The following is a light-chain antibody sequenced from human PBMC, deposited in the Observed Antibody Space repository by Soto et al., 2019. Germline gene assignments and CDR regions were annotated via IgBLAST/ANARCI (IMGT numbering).Light chain of an antibody. CDR3: CSYAGSSTFPYV. V-gene: IGLV2-23*02. CDR2: EVS. Sequence: QSALTQPAPVSGSPGQSITLSCTGTSSEVVSYNLVSWYQQHPGKAPKLMIYEVSKRPSGVSNRFSGSKSGNTASLTISGLQAEDEADYYCCSYAGSSTFPYVFGTGTKVTVL. J-gene: IGLJ1*01. CDR1: SSEVVSYNL.